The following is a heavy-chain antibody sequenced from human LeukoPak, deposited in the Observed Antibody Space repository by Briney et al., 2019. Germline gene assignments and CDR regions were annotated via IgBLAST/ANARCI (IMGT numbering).Heavy chain of an antibody. Sequence: SETLSLTCTVSGGSISSSSYYWGWIRQPPGKGLEWIGSIYYSGSTYYNPSLKSRVTISVDTSKNQFSLKLSSVAAADTAVYYLWRVNSSSGWFDPWGQGTLVTVSS. J-gene: IGHJ5*02. D-gene: IGHD6-13*01. CDR1: GGSISSSSYY. CDR3: WRVNSSSGWFDP. V-gene: IGHV4-39*07. CDR2: IYYSGST.